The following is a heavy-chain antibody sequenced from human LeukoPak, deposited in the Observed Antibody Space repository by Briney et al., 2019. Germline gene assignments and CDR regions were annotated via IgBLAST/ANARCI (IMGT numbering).Heavy chain of an antibody. Sequence: GRSLRLSCAASGFTFSNYGMFWVRQAPGKGLEWVAVIWYDGSKKYYVDSVKGRFTISREDSENTLYLQMNSLRAEDTAVYYCAGYSSSWYRGYFDYWGQGTLVTVSS. CDR3: AGYSSSWYRGYFDY. D-gene: IGHD6-13*01. J-gene: IGHJ4*02. CDR2: IWYDGSKK. CDR1: GFTFSNYG. V-gene: IGHV3-33*01.